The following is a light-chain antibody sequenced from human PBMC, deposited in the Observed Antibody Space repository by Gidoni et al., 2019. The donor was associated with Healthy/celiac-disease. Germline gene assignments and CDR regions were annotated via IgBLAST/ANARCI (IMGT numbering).Light chain of an antibody. V-gene: IGLV2-23*02. CDR3: CSYAGSSLVV. J-gene: IGLJ2*01. CDR1: SSDVGSYNL. CDR2: EVS. Sequence: QSALTQPASVSGSPGQPITISCTGTSSDVGSYNLVSWYQQHPGKAPKLMINEVSKRPSGVSNRFSGSKSGNTASLTISGLQAEDEADYYCCSYAGSSLVVFGGGTKLTVL.